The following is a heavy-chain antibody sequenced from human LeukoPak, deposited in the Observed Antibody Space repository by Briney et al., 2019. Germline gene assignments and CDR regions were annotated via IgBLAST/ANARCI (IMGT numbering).Heavy chain of an antibody. J-gene: IGHJ3*02. D-gene: IGHD2-21*02. Sequence: KSGGSLRLSCAASGFTFNNYDMHWVRHTTGEGLEWVSSIHTAGDTHYSGSAKGRFIISRENVKNSLYLQMNSLRAEDTAVYYCARGSCGYGDCYRALNIWGQGTIVTVSS. CDR1: GFTFNNYD. V-gene: IGHV3-13*01. CDR3: ARGSCGYGDCYRALNI. CDR2: IHTAGDT.